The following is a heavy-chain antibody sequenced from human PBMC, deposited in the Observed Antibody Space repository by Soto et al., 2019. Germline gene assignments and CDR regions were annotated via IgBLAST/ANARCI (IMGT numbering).Heavy chain of an antibody. Sequence: EVQLLESGGGLVQPGGSLRLSCAASGFTFSSYAMSWVRQAPGKGLEWVSAISGSGGSTYYADSVKGRFTISRDNSKNTLYLQMNSRRAEDTAVYYCAKLLNSRHPGTTRRLLPVGWFDPWGQGTLVTVSS. J-gene: IGHJ5*02. CDR3: AKLLNSRHPGTTRRLLPVGWFDP. D-gene: IGHD1-7*01. CDR1: GFTFSSYA. V-gene: IGHV3-23*01. CDR2: ISGSGGST.